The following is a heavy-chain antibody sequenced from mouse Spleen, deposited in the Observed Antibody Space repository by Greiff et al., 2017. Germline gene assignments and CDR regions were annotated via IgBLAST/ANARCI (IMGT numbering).Heavy chain of an antibody. CDR1: GFTFSSYA. J-gene: IGHJ2*01. CDR2: ISSGGSYT. CDR3: ARRDYGSSYNY. V-gene: IGHV5-9-3*01. D-gene: IGHD1-1*01. Sequence: EVQLVESGGGLVKPGGSLKLSCAASGFTFSSYAMSWVRQTPEKRLEWVATISSGGSYTYYPDSVKGRFTISRDNAKNTLYLQMSSLRSEDTAMYYCARRDYGSSYNYWGQGTTLTVSS.